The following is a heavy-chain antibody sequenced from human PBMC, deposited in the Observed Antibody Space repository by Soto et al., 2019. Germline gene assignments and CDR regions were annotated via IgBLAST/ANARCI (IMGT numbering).Heavy chain of an antibody. J-gene: IGHJ3*02. CDR2: FYYSGST. D-gene: IGHD2-21*02. Sequence: QLQLQGSGPGLVKPSETLSLTCTVSGGSISSSSYYWGWIRQPPGKGLEWIGSFYYSGSTYYNPYLKSRVTISGDTSKNQCSLKLTSVTAADTAVHYCVGGCLLHAFDIWGQGTMVTVSS. CDR3: VGGCLLHAFDI. CDR1: GGSISSSSYY. V-gene: IGHV4-39*01.